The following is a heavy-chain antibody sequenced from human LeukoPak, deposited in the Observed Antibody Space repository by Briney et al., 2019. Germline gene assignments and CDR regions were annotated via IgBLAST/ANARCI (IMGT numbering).Heavy chain of an antibody. CDR2: IYYSGST. Sequence: PPETLSLTCTVSGGSITTSTYYWGWIRQPPGKGLEWIGTIYYSGSTNYNPSLKSRVTISVDTSKNQFSLKLSSVTAADTAVYYCARLGYSSSAVDYWGQGTLVTVSS. CDR3: ARLGYSSSAVDY. D-gene: IGHD6-13*01. V-gene: IGHV4-39*07. CDR1: GGSITTSTYY. J-gene: IGHJ4*02.